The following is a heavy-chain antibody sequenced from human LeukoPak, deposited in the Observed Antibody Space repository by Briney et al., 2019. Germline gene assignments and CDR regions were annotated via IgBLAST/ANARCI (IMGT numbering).Heavy chain of an antibody. D-gene: IGHD3-3*01. CDR1: GGSISSYY. V-gene: IGHV4-59*01. CDR3: ARGVPTYDFWSGYSLYYYYMDV. J-gene: IGHJ6*03. Sequence: PSETLSLTCTVSGGSISSYYWSWIRQPPGKGLEWIGYIYYSGSTNYNPSLKSRVTISVDTSKNQFSRKLSSVTAADTAVYYCARGVPTYDFWSGYSLYYYYMDVWGKGTTVTVSS. CDR2: IYYSGST.